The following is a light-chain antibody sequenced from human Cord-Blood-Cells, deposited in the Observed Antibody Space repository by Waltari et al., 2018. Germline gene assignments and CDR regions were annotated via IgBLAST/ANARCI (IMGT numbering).Light chain of an antibody. CDR2: EGS. CDR3: CSYAGSSTYV. J-gene: IGLJ1*01. Sequence: QSALTQPASVSGSPGQSITISCTGTSSDVGSYNLVSWYQQHPGKAPKLMIYEGSKRPSGVSNRFSGSKSGKTASLTISGLQAEDEADYYCCSYAGSSTYVVGTGTKVTVL. V-gene: IGLV2-23*01. CDR1: SSDVGSYNL.